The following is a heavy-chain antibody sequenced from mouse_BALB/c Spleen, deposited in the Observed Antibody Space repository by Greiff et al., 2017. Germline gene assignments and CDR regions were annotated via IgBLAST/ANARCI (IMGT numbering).Heavy chain of an antibody. CDR1: GLTFSDYY. V-gene: IGHV5-4*02. CDR2: ISDGGSYT. Sequence: EVQLVESGGGLVKPGGSLKLSCAASGLTFSDYYMYWVRQTPEKRLEWVATISDGGSYTYYPDSVKGRFTISRDNAKNNLYLQMSSLKSEDTAMYYCARQELGRAWFAYWGQGTLVTVSA. J-gene: IGHJ3*01. CDR3: ARQELGRAWFAY. D-gene: IGHD4-1*01.